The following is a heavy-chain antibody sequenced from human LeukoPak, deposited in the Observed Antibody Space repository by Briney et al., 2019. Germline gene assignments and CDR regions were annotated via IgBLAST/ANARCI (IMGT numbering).Heavy chain of an antibody. D-gene: IGHD6-19*01. J-gene: IGHJ3*02. CDR2: INHSGST. CDR3: AREQWLAGDAFDI. Sequence: SETLSLTCAVYGGSFSGYYWSWIRQTPGKGLEWIGEINHSGSTNYNPSLKSRLTILVDTSKNQFSLKLTSVTAADTAVYYCAREQWLAGDAFDIWGQGTVVTVS. CDR1: GGSFSGYY. V-gene: IGHV4-34*01.